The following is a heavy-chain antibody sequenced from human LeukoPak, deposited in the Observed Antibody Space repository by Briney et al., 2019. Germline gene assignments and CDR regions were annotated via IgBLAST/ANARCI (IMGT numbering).Heavy chain of an antibody. V-gene: IGHV3-7*01. CDR2: IKKDGTEK. CDR3: ARDPSRNYFHYFYYMDV. Sequence: SGGSLRLSCAASGFTFSSYWMSWVRQAPGKGLEWVANIKKDGTEKYYVDSVKGRFTISRDNAKTSLYLQMNSLRAEDTAVYYCARDPSRNYFHYFYYMDVWGKGTTVTVSS. D-gene: IGHD4-11*01. J-gene: IGHJ6*03. CDR1: GFTFSSYW.